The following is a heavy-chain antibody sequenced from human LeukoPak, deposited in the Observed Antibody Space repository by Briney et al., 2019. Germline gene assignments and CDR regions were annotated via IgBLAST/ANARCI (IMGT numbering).Heavy chain of an antibody. D-gene: IGHD2-2*02. V-gene: IGHV3-15*01. Sequence: GGSLRLSCAASGFTFSDAWMSWVRQTPGKGLEWVGRIKSNTDGGTTDFAAPVKGRFTISRDDSENALYLQMNSLKTEDTAVYYCTTQLLYEHNFDYWGQGALVTVSP. J-gene: IGHJ4*02. CDR1: GFTFSDAW. CDR2: IKSNTDGGTT. CDR3: TTQLLYEHNFDY.